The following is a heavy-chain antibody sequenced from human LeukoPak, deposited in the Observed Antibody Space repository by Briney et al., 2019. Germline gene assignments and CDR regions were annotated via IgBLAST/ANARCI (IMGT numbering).Heavy chain of an antibody. CDR2: INPYSGGT. V-gene: IGHV1-2*02. Sequence: GASVKVSCKASGYTFTGYSVHWVRQAPGQGLEWMGWINPYSGGTNYAQNFQGRVTMTRDTSISTAYMELSRLRSDDTAVYYCARDKGPYWYFDLWGRGTLVTVSS. CDR3: ARDKGPYWYFDL. J-gene: IGHJ2*01. CDR1: GYTFTGYS.